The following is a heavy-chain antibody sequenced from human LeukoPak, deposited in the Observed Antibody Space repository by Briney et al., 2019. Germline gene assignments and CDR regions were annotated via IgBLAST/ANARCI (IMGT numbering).Heavy chain of an antibody. CDR2: MNPNSGNT. CDR3: ARYVGDAFDI. Sequence: GASVKVSCKASGYTFTSHDINWVRQATGQGLEWMGWMNPNSGNTGYAQKFQGRVTMTTGTSTSTAYMELRSLRSDDTAVYYCARYVGDAFDIWGQGTMVTVSS. V-gene: IGHV1-8*01. CDR1: GYTFTSHD. D-gene: IGHD3-16*01. J-gene: IGHJ3*02.